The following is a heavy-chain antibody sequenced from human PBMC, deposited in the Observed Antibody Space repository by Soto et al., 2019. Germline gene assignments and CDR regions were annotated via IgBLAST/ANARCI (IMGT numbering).Heavy chain of an antibody. CDR3: ASALYCSGGSCSFDP. CDR1: GGSVSSGNYY. CDR2: IYYTRST. D-gene: IGHD2-15*01. Sequence: QVQLQESGPGLVKPSETLSLTCTVSGGSVSSGNYYWSWIRQPPGKGLEWIGFIYYTRSTSYNPSLKSRVTKSMDTSKNQFSLKWTSVTAADTAVYYCASALYCSGGSCSFDPWGQGTLVTVSS. J-gene: IGHJ5*02. V-gene: IGHV4-61*01.